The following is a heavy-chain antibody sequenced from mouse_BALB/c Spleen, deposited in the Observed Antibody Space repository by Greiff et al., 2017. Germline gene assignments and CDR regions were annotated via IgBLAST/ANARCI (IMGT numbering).Heavy chain of an antibody. V-gene: IGHV7-3*02. Sequence: EVKLMESGGGLVQPGGSLRLSCATSGFTFTYYYMSWVRQPPGKALEWLGFIRNKANGYTTEYSASVKGRFTISRDNSQSILYLQMNTLRAEDSATYYCARDTGYDYWGQGTTLTVSS. J-gene: IGHJ2*01. D-gene: IGHD2-14*01. CDR2: IRNKANGYTT. CDR3: ARDTGYDY. CDR1: GFTFTYYY.